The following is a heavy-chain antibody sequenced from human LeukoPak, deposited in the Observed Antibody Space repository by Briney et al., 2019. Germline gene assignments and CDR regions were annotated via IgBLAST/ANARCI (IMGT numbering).Heavy chain of an antibody. D-gene: IGHD3-10*01. CDR3: AKDQAGTWGLDY. V-gene: IGHV3-30*02. CDR2: MRPHGGNN. CDR1: GFTFSDYG. J-gene: IGHJ4*02. Sequence: PGGSLRLSCAASGFTFSDYGIHLIRQAPGKGLEWVAFMRPHGGNNYYSDSVKGRFNISRDISKNTLYLQMDSLRPEDTAVYFCAKDQAGTWGLDYWGQGTLVTVSS.